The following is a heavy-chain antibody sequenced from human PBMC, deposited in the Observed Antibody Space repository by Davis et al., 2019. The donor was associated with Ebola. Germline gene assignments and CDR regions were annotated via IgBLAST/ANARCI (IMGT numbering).Heavy chain of an antibody. Sequence: PGGSLRLSCAASGFSISAYPMGWVRQAPGRGLEWVSATSISGSTYYADSVQGRFTISRDISKATVYLQMNSLRVDDTAVYYCAREKRLRGVIFDYWGQGTLVTVSS. CDR3: AREKRLRGVIFDY. J-gene: IGHJ4*02. V-gene: IGHV3-23*01. CDR2: TSISGST. D-gene: IGHD3-10*01. CDR1: GFSISAYP.